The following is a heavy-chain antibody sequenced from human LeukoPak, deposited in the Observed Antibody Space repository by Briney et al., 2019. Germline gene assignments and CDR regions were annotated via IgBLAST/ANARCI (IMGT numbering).Heavy chain of an antibody. CDR2: INHSGST. J-gene: IGHJ3*02. CDR1: GGSISSGGYY. CDR3: AREDGYGDYVDAFDI. Sequence: SETLSLTCTVSGGSISSGGYYWSWIRQPPGKGLEWIGEINHSGSTNYNPSLKSRVTISVDTSKNQFSLKLSSVTAADTAVYYCAREDGYGDYVDAFDIWGQGTMVTVSS. D-gene: IGHD4-17*01. V-gene: IGHV4-39*07.